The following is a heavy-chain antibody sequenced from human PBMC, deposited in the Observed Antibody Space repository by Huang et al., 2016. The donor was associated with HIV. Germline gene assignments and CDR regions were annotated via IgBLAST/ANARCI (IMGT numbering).Heavy chain of an antibody. J-gene: IGHJ4*02. V-gene: IGHV3-48*01. CDR1: GYTFSTYS. D-gene: IGHD3-22*01. CDR3: VRDSSSGLQLRY. CDR2: ISKTSGAT. Sequence: EVQLVESGGGLAQPGGFLRLSCVASGYTFSTYSMNWVRQAPGKGLGWVSYISKTSGATSYAESVKGRFTVSRDNVKNSLYLQMNRLRVEDTAMYYCVRDSSSGLQLRYWGQGALVIVS.